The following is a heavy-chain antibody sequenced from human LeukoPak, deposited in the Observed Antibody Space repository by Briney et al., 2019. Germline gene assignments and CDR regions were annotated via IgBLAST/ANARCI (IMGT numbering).Heavy chain of an antibody. D-gene: IGHD2-2*01. Sequence: GGSLRLSCTAFGFTFGENAMIWFRQSPGKGLEWVSLSRSRAHGGTTEYAASAMGRFTMSRDDSKNIAYLQMNSLETEDTAVYYCSRVERSSINNYYYYMAVWGKGTSVTVSS. CDR3: SRVERSSINNYYYYMAV. CDR1: GFTFGENA. CDR2: SRSRAHGGTT. V-gene: IGHV3-49*03. J-gene: IGHJ6*03.